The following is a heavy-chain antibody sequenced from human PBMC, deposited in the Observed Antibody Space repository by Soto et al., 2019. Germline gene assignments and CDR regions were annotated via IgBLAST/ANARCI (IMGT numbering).Heavy chain of an antibody. CDR1: GGTFSSYT. D-gene: IGHD3-10*01. J-gene: IGHJ6*02. CDR2: IIPILGIA. V-gene: IGHV1-69*02. Sequence: QVQLVQSGAEVKKPGSSVKVSCKASGGTFSSYTISWVRQAPGQGLEWMGRIIPILGIANYAQKFQGRVTITADKSTSTAYMELSSLRSEDTAVDYCARGCFGMVRGILRGGMDVWGQGITVTVSS. CDR3: ARGCFGMVRGILRGGMDV.